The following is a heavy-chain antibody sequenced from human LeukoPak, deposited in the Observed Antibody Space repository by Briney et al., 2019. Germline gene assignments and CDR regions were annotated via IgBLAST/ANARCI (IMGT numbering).Heavy chain of an antibody. V-gene: IGHV3-21*01. CDR3: AKDSRSNLNYFDY. CDR2: INGYTDYI. D-gene: IGHD1-14*01. J-gene: IGHJ4*02. CDR1: RFTLNTYS. Sequence: GGSLRLSCAASRFTLNTYSMNWVRQAPGKGLEWLSSINGYTDYIYYADSLKGRFTISRDNAKNSLYLQMTSLRAEDTAVYYCAKDSRSNLNYFDYWGQGTLVTVSS.